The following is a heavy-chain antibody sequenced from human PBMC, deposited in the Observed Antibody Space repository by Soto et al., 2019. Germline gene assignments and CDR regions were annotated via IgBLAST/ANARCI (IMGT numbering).Heavy chain of an antibody. Sequence: PSETLSLTCTVSGGSISSYYWSWIRQPPGKGLEWIGYIYYSGSTNYNPSLKSRVTISVDTSKNQFSLKLSSVTAADTAVYYCARRTYYYDSSGYQGGYFDYWGQGTLVTVSS. CDR1: GGSISSYY. D-gene: IGHD3-22*01. CDR2: IYYSGST. CDR3: ARRTYYYDSSGYQGGYFDY. J-gene: IGHJ4*02. V-gene: IGHV4-59*01.